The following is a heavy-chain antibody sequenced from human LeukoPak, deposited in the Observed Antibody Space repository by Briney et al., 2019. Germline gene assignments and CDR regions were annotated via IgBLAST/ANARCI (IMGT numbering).Heavy chain of an antibody. CDR2: IYTSGST. V-gene: IGHV4-61*02. CDR1: GGSISSGSYY. D-gene: IGHD2-2*01. CDR3: ARWVDCSSTSCYPGWFDP. Sequence: SETLSLTCTVSGGSISSGSYYWSWIRQPAGKGLEWIGRIYTSGSTNYNPSLKSRVTISVDTSKNQFSLKLSSVTAADTAVYYCARWVDCSSTSCYPGWFDPWGQGTLVTVSS. J-gene: IGHJ5*02.